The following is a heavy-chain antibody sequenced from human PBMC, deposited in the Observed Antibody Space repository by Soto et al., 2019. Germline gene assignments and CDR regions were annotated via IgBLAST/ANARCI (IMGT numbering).Heavy chain of an antibody. CDR1: GFTFDDYA. Sequence: GGSLRLSCAASGFTFDDYAMHWVRQAPGKGLEWVSGISWNSGSIGYADSVKGRFTISRDNAKNSLYLQMNSLRAEDTALYYCAKESGYSSSWYWSSAAGFDYWGQGTLVTVSS. V-gene: IGHV3-9*01. CDR3: AKESGYSSSWYWSSAAGFDY. CDR2: ISWNSGSI. J-gene: IGHJ4*02. D-gene: IGHD6-13*01.